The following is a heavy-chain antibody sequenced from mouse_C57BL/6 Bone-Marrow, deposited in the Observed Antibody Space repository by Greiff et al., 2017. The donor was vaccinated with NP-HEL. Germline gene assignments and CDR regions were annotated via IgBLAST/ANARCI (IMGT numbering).Heavy chain of an antibody. J-gene: IGHJ1*03. CDR3: ARWGWYFDV. CDR1: GYTFTSYW. Sequence: QVHVKQPGAELVRPGSSVKLSCKASGYTFTSYWMDWVKQRPGQGLEWIGNIYPSDSETHYNQKFKDKATLTVDKSSSTAYMQLSSLTSEDSAVYYCARWGWYFDVWGTGTTVTVSS. V-gene: IGHV1-61*01. CDR2: IYPSDSET.